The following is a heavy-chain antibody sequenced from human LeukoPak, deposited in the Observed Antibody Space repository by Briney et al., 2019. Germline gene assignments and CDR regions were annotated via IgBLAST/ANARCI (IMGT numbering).Heavy chain of an antibody. J-gene: IGHJ3*02. V-gene: IGHV4-59*01. Sequence: SETLSLTCTVSGGSISSYYWNWIRQPPGKGLGWIGYIYYSGSTNYNPSLKSRVIMSIGTSKNQFSLKLSSVTAADTAVYYCARGIYSSDAFDIWGQGTMVTVSS. D-gene: IGHD6-13*01. CDR3: ARGIYSSDAFDI. CDR2: IYYSGST. CDR1: GGSISSYY.